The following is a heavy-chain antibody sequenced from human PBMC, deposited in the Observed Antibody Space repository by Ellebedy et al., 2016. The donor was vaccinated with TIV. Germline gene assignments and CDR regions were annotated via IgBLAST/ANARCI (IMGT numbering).Heavy chain of an antibody. V-gene: IGHV3-7*01. Sequence: GESLKISCSASGFTVSGTHMSWVRQAPGKGLEWVANIKQDGSEKYYVDSVKGRFTISRDNAKNSLYLQMDGLRAEDTAVYYCARWSEDGGKWSLDYWGQGTLVTVSS. CDR3: ARWSEDGGKWSLDY. CDR2: IKQDGSEK. J-gene: IGHJ4*02. D-gene: IGHD3-3*01. CDR1: GFTVSGTH.